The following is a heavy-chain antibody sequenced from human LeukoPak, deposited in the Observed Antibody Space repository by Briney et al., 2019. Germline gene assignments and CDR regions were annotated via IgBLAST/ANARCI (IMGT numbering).Heavy chain of an antibody. CDR3: ARIDPLGFFDQ. CDR2: VFYSGSS. J-gene: IGHJ4*02. CDR1: GAFTSTYY. Sequence: PSETLSLTCTVSGAFTSTYYWSWVRQPPTGGLEWIGHVFYSGSSNYNPNFSSRVTMSVDTSKSQFSLKLTSVTAADTAVYYCARIDPLGFFDQWGQGTLVTVSS. V-gene: IGHV4-59*13. D-gene: IGHD6-25*01.